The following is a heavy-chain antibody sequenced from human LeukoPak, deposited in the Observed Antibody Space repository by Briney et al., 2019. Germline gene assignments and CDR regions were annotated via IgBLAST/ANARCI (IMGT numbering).Heavy chain of an antibody. Sequence: GGSLRLSCAASGFTFSTYDMHWVRQAPGKGLEWVAFIRYDGGEKYAESVEGRFTISRDNSKNTLYMQMNSLRVEDTAVYHCAKVSSKNSKSPDIWGQGTMVTVSS. CDR1: GFTFSTYD. CDR3: AKVSSKNSKSPDI. J-gene: IGHJ3*02. D-gene: IGHD3-16*02. CDR2: IRYDGGEK. V-gene: IGHV3-30*02.